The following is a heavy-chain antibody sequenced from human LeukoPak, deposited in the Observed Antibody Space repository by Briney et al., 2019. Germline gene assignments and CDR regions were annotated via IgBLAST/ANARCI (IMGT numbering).Heavy chain of an antibody. D-gene: IGHD5-18*01. J-gene: IGHJ4*02. CDR2: IRYDGTNK. CDR3: ATGRDTAMVRLDY. V-gene: IGHV3-30*02. Sequence: GGSLRLSCAASGFTFSSYGMHWVRQAPGKGLEWVAFIRYDGTNKYYADSVKGRFTISGDNSKNTMYLQMNSLRAEDTAVYFCATGRDTAMVRLDYWGQGTLVTVSS. CDR1: GFTFSSYG.